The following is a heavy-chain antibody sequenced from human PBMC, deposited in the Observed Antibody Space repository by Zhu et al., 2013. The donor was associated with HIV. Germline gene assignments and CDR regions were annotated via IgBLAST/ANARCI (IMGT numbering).Heavy chain of an antibody. CDR1: GYSFTNYS. J-gene: IGHJ6*03. Sequence: QVQMVQSGPEVKKPGASVKVSCKASGYSFTNYSIAWVRQAPGQGLEWMGLISAYNGKTHYPQSFQDRVSMTTDTSTSTAYMELRGLRSGDTASYYCARVVAQLHMDVWGKGTRSPSP. CDR2: ISAYNGKT. V-gene: IGHV1-18*01. D-gene: IGHD2-15*01. CDR3: ARVVAQLHMDV.